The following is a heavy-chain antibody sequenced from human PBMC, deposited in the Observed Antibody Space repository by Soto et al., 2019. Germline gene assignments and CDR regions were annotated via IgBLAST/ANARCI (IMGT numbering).Heavy chain of an antibody. Sequence: QVQLQESGPGLVKPSQTLSLTCTVSGGSISSGDYYWSWIRQPPGKGLEWIGYIYYSGSTYYNPSLKSRVTISVDTSKNPCSLTLSSVTAADTAVYYCARAMVVTQNWFDPWGQGTLVTVSS. CDR3: ARAMVVTQNWFDP. J-gene: IGHJ5*02. CDR1: GGSISSGDYY. D-gene: IGHD2-21*02. CDR2: IYYSGST. V-gene: IGHV4-30-4*01.